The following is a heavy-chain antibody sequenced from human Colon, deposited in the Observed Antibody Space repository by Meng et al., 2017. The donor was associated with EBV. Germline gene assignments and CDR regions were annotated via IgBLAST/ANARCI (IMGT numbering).Heavy chain of an antibody. D-gene: IGHD2-21*02. CDR3: ARVGAYCGGDCYHPR. V-gene: IGHV4-4*02. Sequence: GPRQGPGPGRAAPSGPRSLTCAVSGGSLSSRNWWSWVRQPPGKGLEWIGEIYHSGSTNYNPSLKSRVTISVDESKNQFSLRLSSVTAADTAVYYCARVGAYCGGDCYHPRWGQGTLVTVSS. CDR2: IYHSGST. CDR1: GGSLSSRNW. J-gene: IGHJ4*02.